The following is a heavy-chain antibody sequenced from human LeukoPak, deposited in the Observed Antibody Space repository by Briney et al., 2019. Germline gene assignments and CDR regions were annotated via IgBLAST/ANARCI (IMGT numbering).Heavy chain of an antibody. D-gene: IGHD6-13*01. CDR2: INHSGST. Sequence: PSETLSLTCAVYGGSFSRYYRSWIRQPPGKGLEWIGEINHSGSTNYIPSLKSRVAISVDTSKNQFSLRLSSVTAADTAVYYSAGDEGDGSTWYGSGHYFGHWGQGTLVTVSS. V-gene: IGHV4-34*01. CDR1: GGSFSRYY. J-gene: IGHJ4*02. CDR3: AGDEGDGSTWYGSGHYFGH.